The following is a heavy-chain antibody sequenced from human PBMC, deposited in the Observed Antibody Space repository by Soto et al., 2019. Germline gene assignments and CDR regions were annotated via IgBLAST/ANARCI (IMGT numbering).Heavy chain of an antibody. Sequence: PSETLSLTCTVSGGSISSYYWSWIRQPPGKGLEWIGYIYYSGSTNYNPSLKSRVTISVDTSKNQFSLKLSSVTAAETAVYYCALVEMDTNYYYFDYCGQGYLVTVSA. D-gene: IGHD5-18*01. V-gene: IGHV4-59*01. CDR1: GGSISSYY. CDR3: ALVEMDTNYYYFDY. CDR2: IYYSGST. J-gene: IGHJ4*02.